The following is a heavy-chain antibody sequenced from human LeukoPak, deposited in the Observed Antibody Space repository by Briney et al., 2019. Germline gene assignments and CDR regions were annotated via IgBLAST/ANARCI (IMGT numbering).Heavy chain of an antibody. CDR3: SRDLASGWYCFDY. D-gene: IGHD6-19*01. Sequence: ASVKVSCKASGYTFTGYYMHWVRQAPGQGLEWMGWINPNSGGTNYAQKFQGRATMTRDTSISTAYMELSMLRCDAPAWYYCSRDLASGWYCFDYWGQGTLVTVYS. J-gene: IGHJ4*02. V-gene: IGHV1-2*02. CDR1: GYTFTGYY. CDR2: INPNSGGT.